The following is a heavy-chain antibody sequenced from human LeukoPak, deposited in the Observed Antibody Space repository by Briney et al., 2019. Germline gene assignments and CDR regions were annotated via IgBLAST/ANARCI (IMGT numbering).Heavy chain of an antibody. CDR2: INPNSGGT. Sequence: ASVKVSCKASGYTFTGYYMHWVRQAPGQGLEWMGWINPNSGGTNYAQKFQGRVTMTRDTSISTAYMELSRLRSDDTAVYYCAGGAYDSSGYYEDYWGQGTLVTVPS. V-gene: IGHV1-2*02. CDR1: GYTFTGYY. CDR3: AGGAYDSSGYYEDY. J-gene: IGHJ4*02. D-gene: IGHD3-22*01.